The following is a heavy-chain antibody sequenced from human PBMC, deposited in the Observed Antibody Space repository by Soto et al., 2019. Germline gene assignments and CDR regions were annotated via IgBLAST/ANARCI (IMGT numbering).Heavy chain of an antibody. Sequence: SETLSLTCTVSGGSISSYYWSWIRLPPGKGLEWIGYIYYSGSTNYNPSLKSRVTISVDTSKNQFSLKLSSVTAADTAVYYCASPKLAFYNWFDPWGQGTLVTVSS. D-gene: IGHD3-3*02. CDR3: ASPKLAFYNWFDP. CDR1: GGSISSYY. CDR2: IYYSGST. V-gene: IGHV4-59*01. J-gene: IGHJ5*02.